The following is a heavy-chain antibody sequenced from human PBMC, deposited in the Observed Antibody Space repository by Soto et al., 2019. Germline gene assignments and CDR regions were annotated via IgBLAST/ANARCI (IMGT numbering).Heavy chain of an antibody. CDR3: ARPAPYSRDSSWYSYFDY. J-gene: IGHJ4*02. D-gene: IGHD6-13*01. V-gene: IGHV4-34*01. CDR2: INHSGRT. Sequence: QVHLQQWGAGLLKPSETLSLTCAVYGGSFSGYYWSWIRQPPGKGLEWIGEINHSGRTNYNPSLKSRVTMSVDTSKNQFSLNLNSVTAADTAVYYCARPAPYSRDSSWYSYFDYWGQGALVTVSS. CDR1: GGSFSGYY.